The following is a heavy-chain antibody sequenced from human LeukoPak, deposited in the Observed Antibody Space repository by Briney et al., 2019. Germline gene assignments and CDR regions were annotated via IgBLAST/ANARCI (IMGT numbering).Heavy chain of an antibody. J-gene: IGHJ4*02. D-gene: IGHD3-22*01. CDR1: GGSISSGDYY. V-gene: IGHV4-30-4*01. CDR2: IYYSGST. Sequence: SETLSLTCTVSGGSISSGDYYWSWIRQPPGKGLEWFGFIYYSGSTYYNPSLKSRVTISVDTSKNQFSLKLSSVTAADTAVYYCASYDSSGYYTEIDYWGQGTLVTVSS. CDR3: ASYDSSGYYTEIDY.